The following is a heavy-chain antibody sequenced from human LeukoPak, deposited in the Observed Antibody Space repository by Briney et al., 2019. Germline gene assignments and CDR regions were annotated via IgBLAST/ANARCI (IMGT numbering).Heavy chain of an antibody. D-gene: IGHD5-18*01. Sequence: GGSLRLSCAVSGFTVSSNYMTWVRQAPGKGLEWVSAIYSGGSIYYADSVKGRFTISRDISKNTVDLQLNSLRAEDTAVYYCASGKETSMAQGYWGQGTLVTVSS. V-gene: IGHV3-53*01. CDR3: ASGKETSMAQGY. J-gene: IGHJ4*02. CDR2: IYSGGSI. CDR1: GFTVSSNY.